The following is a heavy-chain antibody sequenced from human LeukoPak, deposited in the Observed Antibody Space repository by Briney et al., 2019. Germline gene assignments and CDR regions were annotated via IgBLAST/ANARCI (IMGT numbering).Heavy chain of an antibody. CDR3: ARAGMYYYDSSGYYNWFDP. D-gene: IGHD3-22*01. J-gene: IGHJ5*02. CDR2: IYYSGST. CDR1: DGSVSSGSYY. V-gene: IGHV4-61*01. Sequence: SETLSLTCTVSDGSVSSGSYYWSWIRQPPGKGLEWIGYIYYSGSTNYNPSLKSRVTISVDTSKNQFSLKLSSVTAADTAVYYCARAGMYYYDSSGYYNWFDPWGQGTLVTVSS.